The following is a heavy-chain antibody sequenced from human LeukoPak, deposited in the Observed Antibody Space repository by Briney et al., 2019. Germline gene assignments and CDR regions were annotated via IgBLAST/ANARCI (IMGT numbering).Heavy chain of an antibody. V-gene: IGHV4-39*01. CDR2: IYYSGST. CDR3: ARQVVYYDSSGYYYYFDY. Sequence: SETLSFTCTVSGGSISSSSYYWGWIRQPPGKGLEWIGSIYYSGSTYYNPSLKSRVTISVDTSKNQFSLKLSSVTAADTAVYYCARQVVYYDSSGYYYYFDYWGQGTLVTVSS. CDR1: GGSISSSSYY. D-gene: IGHD3-22*01. J-gene: IGHJ4*02.